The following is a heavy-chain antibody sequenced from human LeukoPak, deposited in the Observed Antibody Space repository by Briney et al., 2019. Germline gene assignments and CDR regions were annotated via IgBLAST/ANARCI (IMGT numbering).Heavy chain of an antibody. CDR1: GGSVSGYY. D-gene: IGHD2-2*01. CDR3: ARAAGIVVVPAAMFDY. V-gene: IGHV4-34*04. Sequence: SETLSLTCAVYGGSVSGYYWSWIRQPPGGGLGWIWEINLSVSTNNKPSRKSRSTISVDTSKNQFSLKLSSVTAAETAVYYCARAAGIVVVPAAMFDYWGQGTLVTVSS. J-gene: IGHJ4*02. CDR2: INLSVST.